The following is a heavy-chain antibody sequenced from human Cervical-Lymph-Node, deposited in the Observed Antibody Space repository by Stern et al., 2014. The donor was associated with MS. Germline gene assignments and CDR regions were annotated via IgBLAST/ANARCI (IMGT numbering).Heavy chain of an antibody. V-gene: IGHV1-69*01. CDR1: GYTLSSHT. CDR2: IIPIFDAP. Sequence: VQLLQYGAAGKKVGSSVKVSCKASGYTLSSHTINWVRPAPGQGTEWMGGIIPIFDAPSYAQKFQGRVRITSDETTNTAHMELSSLRSEDTAVYYCATGAHGMDVWGQGTAVTVSS. J-gene: IGHJ6*02. D-gene: IGHD3-10*01. CDR3: ATGAHGMDV.